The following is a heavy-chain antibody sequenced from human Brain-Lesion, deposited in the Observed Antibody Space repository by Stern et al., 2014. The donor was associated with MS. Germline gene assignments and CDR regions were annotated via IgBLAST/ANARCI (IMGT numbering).Heavy chain of an antibody. Sequence: EVQLVESGGGLVQPGGSLRLSCAASGFTFSSYWMHWVRQAPGKGLVWVSRINSDGSSTSYADSVKGRFPISRDNAKNTLYLQMNSLRAEDTAVYYCARRRIVGAYWYFDLWGRGTLVTVSS. CDR2: INSDGSST. CDR1: GFTFSSYW. J-gene: IGHJ2*01. CDR3: ARRRIVGAYWYFDL. D-gene: IGHD1-26*01. V-gene: IGHV3-74*02.